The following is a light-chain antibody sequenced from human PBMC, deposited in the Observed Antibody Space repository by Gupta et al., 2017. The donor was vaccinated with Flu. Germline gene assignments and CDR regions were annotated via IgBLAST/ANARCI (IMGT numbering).Light chain of an antibody. J-gene: IGLJ2*01. V-gene: IGLV3-21*02. Sequence: SYVLTQPPSMSVAPGQPASISCGGSDITSRNVHWYQQKPGQAPVLVVHDDTDRPSGIPERFSGSNSGDTATLTIANVEAGDEAAYYCQIWHSNTDRRLFGGGTKLTVL. CDR1: DITSRN. CDR3: QIWHSNTDRRL. CDR2: DDT.